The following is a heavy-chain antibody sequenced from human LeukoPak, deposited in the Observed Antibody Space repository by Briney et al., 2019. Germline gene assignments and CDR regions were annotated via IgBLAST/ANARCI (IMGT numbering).Heavy chain of an antibody. CDR2: ISYDGSNK. J-gene: IGHJ4*02. D-gene: IGHD3-10*01. V-gene: IGHV3-30*18. Sequence: PGGSLRLSCAASGFMFSRHGMHWVRQAPGKGLEWVAIISYDGSNKYYADSVKGRFTISRDNSKNTLYLQMNSLRTEDTAVYYCAKDGGATMVYYYCDYWGQGTLVTVSS. CDR1: GFMFSRHG. CDR3: AKDGGATMVYYYCDY.